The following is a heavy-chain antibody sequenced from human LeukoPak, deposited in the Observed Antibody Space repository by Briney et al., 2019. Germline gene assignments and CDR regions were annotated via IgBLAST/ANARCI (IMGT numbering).Heavy chain of an antibody. J-gene: IGHJ4*02. CDR2: ISSNGGST. CDR1: GFTFSSYA. Sequence: GGSLRLSCAASGFTFSSYAMHWVRQAPGKGLEYVSAISSNGGSTHYANSVKGRFTISRDNSKNTLYLQMGSLRAEDMAVYYCARGRRYDILTGSMDYWGQGTLVTVSS. CDR3: ARGRRYDILTGSMDY. V-gene: IGHV3-64*01. D-gene: IGHD3-9*01.